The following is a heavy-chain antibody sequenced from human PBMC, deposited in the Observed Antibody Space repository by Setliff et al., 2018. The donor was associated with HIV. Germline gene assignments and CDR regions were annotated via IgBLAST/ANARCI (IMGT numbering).Heavy chain of an antibody. CDR2: ISAYNGNT. D-gene: IGHD6-19*01. J-gene: IGHJ3*02. V-gene: IGHV1-18*01. CDR1: GYTFTSYG. Sequence: ASVKVSSKASGYTFTSYGISWVRQAPGQGLEWMGWISAYNGNTNYAQKLQGRVTMTTDTSTSTAYMELRSLRSDDTAVYYCARLAVDFHPFDIWGQGTMVTVSS. CDR3: ARLAVDFHPFDI.